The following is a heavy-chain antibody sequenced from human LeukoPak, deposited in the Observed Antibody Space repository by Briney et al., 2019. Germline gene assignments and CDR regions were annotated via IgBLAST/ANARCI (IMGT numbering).Heavy chain of an antibody. V-gene: IGHV3-21*01. D-gene: IGHD2-15*01. CDR3: ARDRWHDY. CDR1: GFTFSSYN. J-gene: IGHJ4*02. CDR2: ISSSSSYI. Sequence: GGSLRLSCAASGFTFSSYNMNWVRQAPGKGLEWVSSISSSSSYIYYADSVKGRFTISRDSAKNSLFLQMNGLRAEDTAVYYCARDRWHDYWGQGTLVTVSS.